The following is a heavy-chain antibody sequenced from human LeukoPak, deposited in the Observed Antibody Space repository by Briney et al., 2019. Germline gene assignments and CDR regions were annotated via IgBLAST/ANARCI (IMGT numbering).Heavy chain of an antibody. CDR3: YSAFDWFNFDY. J-gene: IGHJ4*02. CDR2: IYYSGST. D-gene: IGHD3-9*01. Sequence: PSETLSLTCTVSGGSIRSYYWSWIRQPPGKGLEWIGYIYYSGSTNYNPSLKSRVTISVDTSKNQFSLKLSSVTAADTAVYYCYSAFDWFNFDYWGQGTLVTVSS. CDR1: GGSIRSYY. V-gene: IGHV4-59*08.